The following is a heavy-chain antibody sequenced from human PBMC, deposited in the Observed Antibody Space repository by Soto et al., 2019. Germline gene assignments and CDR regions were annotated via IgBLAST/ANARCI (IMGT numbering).Heavy chain of an antibody. J-gene: IGHJ5*02. D-gene: IGHD6-13*01. V-gene: IGHV1-69*01. CDR1: GGTFSSYA. Sequence: QVQLVQSGAEVKKPGSSVKVSCKASGGTFSSYAISWVRQAPGQGLVWMGGIIPIFGTANYAKKFQGRVTSTADESTSTAYMELSSLRSEDTAVYYCARDVDRSSWTQPYNWFDPWGQGTLVTVSS. CDR3: ARDVDRSSWTQPYNWFDP. CDR2: IIPIFGTA.